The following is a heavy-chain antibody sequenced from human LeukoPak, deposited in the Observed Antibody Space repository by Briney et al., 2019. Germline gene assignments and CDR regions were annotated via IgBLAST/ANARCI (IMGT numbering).Heavy chain of an antibody. J-gene: IGHJ5*02. D-gene: IGHD3/OR15-3a*01. Sequence: VGTLRLSCAVSGFRVSDYYMSWVRQAPGKGLKWVGLIRDSGEAFYADFARGRFAISRDESENTLYLQMNSLRVEDTAVYFCARDRAANQDWVEFDPWGQGTPVIVSS. V-gene: IGHV3-66*03. CDR2: IRDSGEA. CDR1: GFRVSDYY. CDR3: ARDRAANQDWVEFDP.